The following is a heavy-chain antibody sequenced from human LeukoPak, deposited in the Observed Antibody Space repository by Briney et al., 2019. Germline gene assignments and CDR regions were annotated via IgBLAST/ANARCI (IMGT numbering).Heavy chain of an antibody. Sequence: PGRSLRLSFAAPGFTFSSYGMHWVRQAPGKGLEWVAVIWYDGSNKYYADSVKGRFTISRDNSKNTLYVQMNSLRAEDTAVYYCAREQAGRSGYVEMDVWGRGTTVTVSS. D-gene: IGHD3-22*01. CDR2: IWYDGSNK. J-gene: IGHJ6*04. CDR1: GFTFSSYG. CDR3: AREQAGRSGYVEMDV. V-gene: IGHV3-33*01.